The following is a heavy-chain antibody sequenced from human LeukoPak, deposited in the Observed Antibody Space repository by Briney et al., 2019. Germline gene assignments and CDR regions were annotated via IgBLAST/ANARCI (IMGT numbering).Heavy chain of an antibody. CDR2: ISWNSGSI. V-gene: IGHV3-9*01. CDR1: GFTFDDYA. Sequence: GGSLRLSCAASGFTFDDYAMHWVRQAPGKGLEWVSGISWNSGSIGYADSVKGRFTISRDNAKNSLYLQMNSLRAEDTALYYCAKSFSGSGSYYLPEFDYWGQGTLVTVSS. CDR3: AKSFSGSGSYYLPEFDY. J-gene: IGHJ4*02. D-gene: IGHD3-10*01.